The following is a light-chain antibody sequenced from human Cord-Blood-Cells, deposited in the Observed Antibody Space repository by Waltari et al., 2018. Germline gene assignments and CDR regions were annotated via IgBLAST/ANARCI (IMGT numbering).Light chain of an antibody. V-gene: IGKV3-20*01. CDR3: QQYGSSSWT. J-gene: IGKJ1*01. CDR2: GAS. Sequence: IVLPQSPRTLSLSPGARPTLSCRSSQSVSSSYLAWYQQKPGQAPRLLIYGASSRATGIPDRFSGSGSGTDFTLTISRLEPEDFAVYYCQQYGSSSWTFGQGTKVEIK. CDR1: QSVSSSY.